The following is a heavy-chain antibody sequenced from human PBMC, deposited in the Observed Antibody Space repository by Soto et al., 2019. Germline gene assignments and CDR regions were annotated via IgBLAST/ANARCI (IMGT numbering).Heavy chain of an antibody. V-gene: IGHV3-30-3*01. Sequence: QVQLVESGGGVVQPGRSLRLSCAASGFTFSSYAMHWVRQAPGKGLEWVAVISYDGSNKYYADSVKGRFTISRDNSKKTLYVEMNSLTAEETAVYYCARDPRPGIAVAAVACAVESGGQGTVVSVSS. D-gene: IGHD6-19*01. CDR2: ISYDGSNK. J-gene: IGHJ3*02. CDR3: ARDPRPGIAVAAVACAVES. CDR1: GFTFSSYA.